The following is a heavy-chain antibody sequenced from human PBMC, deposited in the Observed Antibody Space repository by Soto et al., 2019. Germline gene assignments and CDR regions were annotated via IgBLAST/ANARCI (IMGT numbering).Heavy chain of an antibody. V-gene: IGHV3-30*18. Sequence: QVPLVESGGGVVQPGRSLRLSCAASGFTFSSYGMHWVRQAPGKGLEWVAVISYDGSNKYYADSVKGRFTISRDNXKXTXXLQMNSLRAEDTAVYYCAKDGSGSYQPWYYYGMDVWGQGTTVTVSS. D-gene: IGHD3-10*01. CDR3: AKDGSGSYQPWYYYGMDV. CDR2: ISYDGSNK. CDR1: GFTFSSYG. J-gene: IGHJ6*02.